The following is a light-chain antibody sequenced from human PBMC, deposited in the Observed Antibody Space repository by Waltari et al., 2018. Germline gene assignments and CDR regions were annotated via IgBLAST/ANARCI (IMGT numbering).Light chain of an antibody. Sequence: QSALTQPASVSGSPGQSITLSCPGTRRSIGAYTPVSCYQQNPGKAPKVVIYDVHNRPSGVSNRFSGSMSGNTASLTISGLQTEDEADYYCSSKTTRDTRLFGGGTKLTVL. CDR3: SSKTTRDTRL. CDR2: DVH. CDR1: RRSIGAYTP. V-gene: IGLV2-14*03. J-gene: IGLJ3*02.